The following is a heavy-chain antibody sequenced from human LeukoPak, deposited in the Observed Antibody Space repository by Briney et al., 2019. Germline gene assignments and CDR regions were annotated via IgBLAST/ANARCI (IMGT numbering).Heavy chain of an antibody. D-gene: IGHD2-15*01. CDR2: IKPDGSEK. J-gene: IGHJ3*01. CDR3: TRDSALLGVAFDL. CDR1: GFSFSNYW. V-gene: IGHV3-7*04. Sequence: GGSLRLSCAASGFSFSNYWMSWVRQAPGKGLEWVANIKPDGSEKNYVDSVRGRFAISRDNARNSLSLQMNSLSAEDTAVYFCTRDSALLGVAFDLWGQGTVVTVSS.